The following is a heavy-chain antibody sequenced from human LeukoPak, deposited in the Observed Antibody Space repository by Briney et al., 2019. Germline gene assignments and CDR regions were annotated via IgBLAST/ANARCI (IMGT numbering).Heavy chain of an antibody. CDR3: ARDPTIFGVGDYYYGMDV. Sequence: GGSLRLSCAASGFTFSSYSMTWVRQAPGKGLEWVSSISSSSSYIYYADSVQGRFNISRDNAKNSLYLQMNSLRAEDTAVYYCARDPTIFGVGDYYYGMDVWGQGTTVTVSS. CDR1: GFTFSSYS. J-gene: IGHJ6*02. CDR2: ISSSSSYI. V-gene: IGHV3-21*01. D-gene: IGHD3-3*01.